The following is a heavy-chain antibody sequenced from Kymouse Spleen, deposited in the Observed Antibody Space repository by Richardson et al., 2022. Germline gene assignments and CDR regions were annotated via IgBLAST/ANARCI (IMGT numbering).Heavy chain of an antibody. J-gene: IGHJ6*02. Sequence: EVQLVESGGGLVQPGRSLRLSCAASGFTFDDYAMHWVRQAPGKGLEWVSGISWNSGSIGYADSVKGRFTISRDNAKNSLYLQMNSLRAEDTALYYCAKDRATVTTTFSYYYYYYGMDVWGQGTTVTVSS. V-gene: IGHV3-9*01. CDR2: ISWNSGSI. CDR1: GFTFDDYA. D-gene: IGHD4-11,IGHD4-11*01. CDR3: AKDRATVTTTFSYYYYYYGMDV.